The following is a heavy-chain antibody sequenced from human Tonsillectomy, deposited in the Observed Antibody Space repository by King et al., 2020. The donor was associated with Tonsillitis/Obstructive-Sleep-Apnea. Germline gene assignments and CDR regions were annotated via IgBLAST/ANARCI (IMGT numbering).Heavy chain of an antibody. CDR1: GFTFSGSA. D-gene: IGHD6-13*01. Sequence: VQLVESGGGLVQPGGSLKLSCAASGFTFSGSAMHWVRQASGKGLEWVGRIRSKANSYATAYAASVKGRFTISRDDSKNTAYLQMNSLKTEDTAVYYCTSYIAAAGTVAFDIWVQGTMVTVSS. V-gene: IGHV3-73*02. CDR2: IRSKANSYAT. CDR3: TSYIAAAGTVAFDI. J-gene: IGHJ3*02.